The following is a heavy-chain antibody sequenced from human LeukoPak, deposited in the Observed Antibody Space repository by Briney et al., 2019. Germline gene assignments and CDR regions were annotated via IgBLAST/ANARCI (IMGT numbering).Heavy chain of an antibody. CDR1: GYTFTSYD. D-gene: IGHD6-13*01. CDR3: ARGVEAAAVAFDI. V-gene: IGHV1-8*01. J-gene: IGHJ3*02. Sequence: ASVKVSGKASGYTFTSYDINWVRQATGQGLEWMGWMNPNSGNTGYAQKFQGRVTMTRNTSISTAYMELSSLRSEDTAVYYCARGVEAAAVAFDIWGQGTMVTVSS. CDR2: MNPNSGNT.